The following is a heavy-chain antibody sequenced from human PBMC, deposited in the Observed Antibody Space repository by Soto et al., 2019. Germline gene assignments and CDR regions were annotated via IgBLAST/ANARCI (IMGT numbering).Heavy chain of an antibody. CDR2: IYYSGST. CDR1: GGSISSYY. V-gene: IGHV4-59*08. CDR3: GRLWDYYYYMDV. D-gene: IGHD3-16*01. Sequence: PSETLSLTCTISGGSISSYYWSWIRQPPGKGLEWIGYIYYSGSTNYNPSLKSRVTISVDTSKNQFSLKLSSVTAADTAVYYCGRLWDYYYYMDVWGKGTTVTVSS. J-gene: IGHJ6*03.